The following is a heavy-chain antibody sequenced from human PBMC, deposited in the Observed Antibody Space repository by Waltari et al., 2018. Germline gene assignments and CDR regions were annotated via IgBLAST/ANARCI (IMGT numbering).Heavy chain of an antibody. CDR3: ARDLGLAARPDDY. CDR2: INPYSGGT. D-gene: IGHD6-6*01. CDR1: GYTFTGYY. J-gene: IGHJ4*02. V-gene: IGHV1-2*06. Sequence: QVQLVQSGAEVKKPGASVKVSCTASGYTFTGYYMHWVRQATGQGLEWMGRINPYSGGTNYAQKFQGRVTMTRDTSISTAYMELSRLRSDDTALYYCARDLGLAARPDDYWGQGTLVTVSS.